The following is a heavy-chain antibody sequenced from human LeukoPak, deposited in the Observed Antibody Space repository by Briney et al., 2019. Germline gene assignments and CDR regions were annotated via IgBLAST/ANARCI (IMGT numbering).Heavy chain of an antibody. J-gene: IGHJ6*02. D-gene: IGHD3-22*01. CDR1: GFTFSSYS. Sequence: PGGSLRLSCAASGFTFSSYSMNWVRQAPGKGLEWVSYISSSSSTIYYADSVKGRFTISRDNAKNSLYPQMNSLRAEDTAVYYCARVTITMIVPYYYYGMDVWGQGTTVTVSS. CDR2: ISSSSSTI. CDR3: ARVTITMIVPYYYYGMDV. V-gene: IGHV3-48*01.